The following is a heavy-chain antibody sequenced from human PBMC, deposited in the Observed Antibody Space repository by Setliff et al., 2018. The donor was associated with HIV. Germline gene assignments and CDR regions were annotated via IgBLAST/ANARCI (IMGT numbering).Heavy chain of an antibody. CDR1: GYSFTSYY. Sequence: PGESLKISCKGSGYSFTSYYISWVRQMPGKGREWMGKIDPSDSYTDYSPSFQGHVTISVDRSINTAYLQWSSLKASDTAVYYCAKSLLVAGNDYWGQGTLVTVSS. D-gene: IGHD2-8*02. J-gene: IGHJ4*02. CDR2: IDPSDSYT. V-gene: IGHV5-10-1*01. CDR3: AKSLLVAGNDY.